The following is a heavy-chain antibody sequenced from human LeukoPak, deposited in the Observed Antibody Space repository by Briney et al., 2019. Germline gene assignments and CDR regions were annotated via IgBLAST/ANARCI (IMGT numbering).Heavy chain of an antibody. CDR2: INPNSGGT. D-gene: IGHD3-3*01. V-gene: IGHV1-2*02. CDR1: GYTFTRYY. CDR3: ATVLTPNYDFWSGYSDY. Sequence: ASVKVSCKASGYTFTRYYMHWVRQAAGQGLEWMGWINPNSGGTNYAQKFQGRVTMTRDTSISTAYMELSRLRSDDTAVYYCATVLTPNYDFWSGYSDYWGQGTLVTVSS. J-gene: IGHJ4*02.